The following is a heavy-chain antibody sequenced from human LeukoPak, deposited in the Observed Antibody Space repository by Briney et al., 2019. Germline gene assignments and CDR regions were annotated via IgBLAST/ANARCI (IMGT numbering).Heavy chain of an antibody. CDR3: ARVGNLGYCSSTSCYRGAYFDY. D-gene: IGHD2-2*02. CDR1: GYTFTSYA. CDR2: IIPIFGTA. Sequence: ASVKVSCKASGYTFTSYAISWVRQAPGQGLEWMGGIIPIFGTANYAQKFQGRVTITADESTSTAYMELSSLRSEDTAVYYCARVGNLGYCSSTSCYRGAYFDYWGQGTLVTVSS. V-gene: IGHV1-69*13. J-gene: IGHJ4*02.